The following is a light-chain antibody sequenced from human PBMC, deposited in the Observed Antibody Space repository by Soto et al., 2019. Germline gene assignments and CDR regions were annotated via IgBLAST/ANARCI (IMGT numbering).Light chain of an antibody. CDR2: GAS. CDR1: QSVSSNY. V-gene: IGKV3-20*01. J-gene: IGKJ4*01. CDR3: QQYGGSPRVT. Sequence: EIVLTQSPGTLSLSPGERATLSCRASQSVSSNYLAWYQQKPGQAPRLLIYGASSRATGIPDRFSGSGSGPDFTLTISRLEPEDLAVYYCQQYGGSPRVTFGGGTKVEIK.